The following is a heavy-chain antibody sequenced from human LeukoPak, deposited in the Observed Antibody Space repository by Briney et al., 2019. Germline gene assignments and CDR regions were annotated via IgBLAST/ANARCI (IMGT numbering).Heavy chain of an antibody. J-gene: IGHJ4*02. CDR1: GCSINSSSYY. D-gene: IGHD2-2*01. Sequence: SETLSLTCTVSGCSINSSSYYRRWLRQPPEKVLEWIASIYYIENTYYNPSRKSLATISVHTAKNQFSLKLRSVTTADTDVYYCARYYNATTNKDIVVVPGANDYWGQGTLVTVSS. V-gene: IGHV4-39*01. CDR2: IYYIENT. CDR3: ARYYNATTNKDIVVVPGANDY.